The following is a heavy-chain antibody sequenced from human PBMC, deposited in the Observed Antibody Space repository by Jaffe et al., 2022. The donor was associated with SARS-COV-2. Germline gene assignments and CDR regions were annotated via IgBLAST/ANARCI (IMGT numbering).Heavy chain of an antibody. CDR2: IKPDGSES. V-gene: IGHV3-7*03. Sequence: EVQVVESGGGLVQPGGSLTLSCKASGFDFSTYWMSWIRQAPGKGLEWVATIKPDGSESNYVDSVMGRFTASRDNAKNSFYLQMSSLAAEDTARYYCARRGYTPDHWGQGTLVIVSS. D-gene: IGHD3-3*01. CDR3: ARRGYTPDH. CDR1: GFDFSTYW. J-gene: IGHJ5*02.